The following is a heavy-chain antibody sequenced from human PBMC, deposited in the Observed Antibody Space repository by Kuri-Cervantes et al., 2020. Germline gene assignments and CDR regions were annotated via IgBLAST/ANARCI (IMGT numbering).Heavy chain of an antibody. V-gene: IGHV1-2*02. CDR2: INPNSGGT. J-gene: IGHJ4*02. CDR1: GYTFTGYY. CDR3: ARDYGGSYGG. Sequence: ASVKVSCKASGYTFTGYYMHWVRQAPGQGLEWMGWINPNSGGTNYAQKFQGRVTMTRDTSISTAYMELSSLRSEDTAVYYCARDYGGSYGGWGQGTLVTVSS. D-gene: IGHD1-26*01.